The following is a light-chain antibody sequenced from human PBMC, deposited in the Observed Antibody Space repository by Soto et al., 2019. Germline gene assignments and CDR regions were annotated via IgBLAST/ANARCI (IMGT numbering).Light chain of an antibody. Sequence: DIQMTQSPSTLSASIGDRVTITCRASQSISNWLAWYQRKPGKAPKLLIYEASNLESGVPSRFSGSGSGTEFTLTISSLQPDDFAAYYCQQYNSYPWTFGQGTKVEI. CDR3: QQYNSYPWT. J-gene: IGKJ1*01. V-gene: IGKV1-5*03. CDR2: EAS. CDR1: QSISNW.